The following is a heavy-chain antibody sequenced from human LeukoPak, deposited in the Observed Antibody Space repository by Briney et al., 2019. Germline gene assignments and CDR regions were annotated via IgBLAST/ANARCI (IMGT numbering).Heavy chain of an antibody. D-gene: IGHD3-9*01. J-gene: IGHJ4*02. V-gene: IGHV4-39*01. CDR2: IYYSGST. Sequence: SETLSLTCTASGGSISSSSYYWGWIRQPPGKGLEWIGSIYYSGSTYYNPSLKSRVTISVDTSKNQFSLKLSSVTAADTAVYYCASLRYFDWLSASGIDYWGQGTLVTVSS. CDR1: GGSISSSSYY. CDR3: ASLRYFDWLSASGIDY.